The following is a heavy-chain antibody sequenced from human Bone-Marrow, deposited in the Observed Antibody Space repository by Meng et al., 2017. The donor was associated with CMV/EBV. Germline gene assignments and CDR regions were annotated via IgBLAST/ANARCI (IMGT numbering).Heavy chain of an antibody. CDR3: ARDRRLQRTTGGGMDV. CDR1: GGSFSGYYY. Sequence: SETLSLTCAVYGGSFSGYYYWSWIRQPPGKGLEWIGSIYYSGSTYYNPSLKSRVTISVDTSKNQFSLKLSSVTAADTAVYYCARDRRLQRTTGGGMDVWGQGTTVTVSS. V-gene: IGHV4-39*07. D-gene: IGHD1-14*01. J-gene: IGHJ6*02. CDR2: IYYSGST.